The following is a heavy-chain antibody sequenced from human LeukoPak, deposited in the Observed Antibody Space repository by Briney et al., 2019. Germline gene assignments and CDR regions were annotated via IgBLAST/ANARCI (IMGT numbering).Heavy chain of an antibody. CDR2: IYPGDSDT. CDR3: ARHLVGLGDYPYYFDY. CDR1: GYSFTNYW. J-gene: IGHJ4*02. Sequence: GESLKISCKGSGYSFTNYWIGWVRQMPGKGLEWMGIIYPGDSDTRYSPSFQGQVTISADKSISTAYLQWSSLKASDTAMYYCARHLVGLGDYPYYFDYWGQGTLVTVSS. V-gene: IGHV5-51*01. D-gene: IGHD4-17*01.